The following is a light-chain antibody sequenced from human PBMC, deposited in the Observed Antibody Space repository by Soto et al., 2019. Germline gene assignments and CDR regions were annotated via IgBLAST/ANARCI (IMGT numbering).Light chain of an antibody. Sequence: DIQMTQSPSTLSASVGDRVTITCRASQSIGSWLAWYQQKPGKAPKLLIYDASNLESGVPSRFSGSGSGTEFSLTIGSLQPDDFATYYCQQYNSYSYTLGQGTKLEIK. V-gene: IGKV1-5*01. CDR1: QSIGSW. J-gene: IGKJ2*01. CDR2: DAS. CDR3: QQYNSYSYT.